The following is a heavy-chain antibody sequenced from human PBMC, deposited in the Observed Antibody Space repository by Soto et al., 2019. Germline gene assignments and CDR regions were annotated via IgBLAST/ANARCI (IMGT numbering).Heavy chain of an antibody. V-gene: IGHV1-18*01. J-gene: IGHJ4*02. CDR1: GYTFTSYG. CDR3: ARGRYGDY. CDR2: ISAHNGNT. D-gene: IGHD1-1*01. Sequence: QVHLVQSGAEVKKPGASVKVSCKGSGYTFTSYGITWVRQAPGQGLEWMGWISAHNGNTDYAHKLQGRVTVTRDTSTSTAYMELRSLRSDDTAVYYCARGRYGDYWGQGVLVTVSS.